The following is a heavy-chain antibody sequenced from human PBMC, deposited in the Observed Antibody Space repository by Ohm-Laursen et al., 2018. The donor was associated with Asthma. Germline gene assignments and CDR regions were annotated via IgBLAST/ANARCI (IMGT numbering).Heavy chain of an antibody. D-gene: IGHD2/OR15-2a*01. CDR3: AKDFYDSSPHPKNFGF. Sequence: SLRLSCAASGFTFSSYGMHWVRQAPGKGLELVAVISFHELNQYYPDSVKGRFTISRDNSKNTLYLQMNSLRAEDTAVYYCAKDFYDSSPHPKNFGFWGQGTLVTVSS. V-gene: IGHV3-30*18. CDR1: GFTFSSYG. J-gene: IGHJ4*02. CDR2: ISFHELNQ.